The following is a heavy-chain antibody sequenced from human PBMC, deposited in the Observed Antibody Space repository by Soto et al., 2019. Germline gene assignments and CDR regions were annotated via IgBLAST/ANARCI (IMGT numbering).Heavy chain of an antibody. CDR1: GFTFSLYS. Sequence: GGSLRLSCAASGFTFSLYSMIWVRQAPGKGLEWVSSISSSSSYIYYADSMKGRFTLSRDNAQNSLYLQMNSLRVDDTAVYYCVRARVTDSRPDYWGQGTLVTVSS. J-gene: IGHJ4*02. V-gene: IGHV3-21*01. CDR2: ISSSSSYI. D-gene: IGHD3-22*01. CDR3: VRARVTDSRPDY.